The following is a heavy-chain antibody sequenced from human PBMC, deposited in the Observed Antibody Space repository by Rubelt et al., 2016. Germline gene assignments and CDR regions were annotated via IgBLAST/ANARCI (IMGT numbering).Heavy chain of an antibody. CDR1: GGSISSSSYY. V-gene: IGHV4-39*07. D-gene: IGHD2-8*01. CDR3: ARGYCTTGVCYGGDY. Sequence: QLQLQESGPGLVKPSETLSLTCTVSGGSISSSSYYWGWIRQPQGKGLEWIGEINHSGSTNYNPSLKSRVTISVDTSKIQFSLRLSSATAADTAVYCCARGYCTTGVCYGGDYWGQGTLVTVAS. CDR2: INHSGST. J-gene: IGHJ4*02.